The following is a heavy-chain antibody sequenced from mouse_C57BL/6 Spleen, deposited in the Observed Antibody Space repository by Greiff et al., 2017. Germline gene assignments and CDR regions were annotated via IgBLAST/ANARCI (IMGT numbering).Heavy chain of an antibody. D-gene: IGHD1-1*01. CDR3: ARWDYYGSSYAMDY. J-gene: IGHJ4*01. CDR1: GYKFADYN. CDR2: INPNTGGT. V-gene: IGHV1-18*01. Sequence: EVKLVESGPELVKPGASVKIPCKASGYKFADYNMDWVKQSHGKSLEWIGDINPNTGGTIYNQKVKGKGTLTVDQSSSTAYMELRSLTSEDTAVYYCARWDYYGSSYAMDYWGQGTSVTVSS.